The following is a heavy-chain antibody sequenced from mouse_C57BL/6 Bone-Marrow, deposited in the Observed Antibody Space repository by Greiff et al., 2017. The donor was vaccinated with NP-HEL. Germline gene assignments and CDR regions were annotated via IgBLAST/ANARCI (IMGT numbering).Heavy chain of an antibody. J-gene: IGHJ1*03. Sequence: EVQLQQSGAELVRPGASVKLSCTASGFNIKDYYMHWVKQRPEQGLEWIGRIDPEDGDTEYAPKFQGKATMTADTSSNTAYLQLSSLTSEDTAVSYCTSPYYYGLGFDVWGTGTTVTVSS. CDR2: IDPEDGDT. CDR1: GFNIKDYY. D-gene: IGHD1-1*01. V-gene: IGHV14-1*01. CDR3: TSPYYYGLGFDV.